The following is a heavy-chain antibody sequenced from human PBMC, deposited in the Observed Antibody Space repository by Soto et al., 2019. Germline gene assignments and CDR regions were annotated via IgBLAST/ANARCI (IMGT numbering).Heavy chain of an antibody. CDR3: ASGRGKYAYFDMDV. CDR1: GFTLSSYA. J-gene: IGHJ6*02. CDR2: ISGSGDRT. V-gene: IGHV3-23*01. Sequence: GGSLRLSCAASGFTLSSYAITWVRQAPGKGLEWVSVISGSGDRTYYADSVKGRFTISRDNSKNTLYLQMNSLRAEDTAVYYCASGRGKYAYFDMDVWGQENTLTVSS. D-gene: IGHD2-15*01.